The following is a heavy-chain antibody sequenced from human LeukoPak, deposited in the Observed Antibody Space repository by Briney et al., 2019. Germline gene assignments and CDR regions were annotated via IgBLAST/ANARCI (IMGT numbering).Heavy chain of an antibody. Sequence: PGGSLRLSCAASGFTFSGYSMNWVRQAPGKGLEWVSYISSSSSTIYYADSVKGRFTISRDNAKNSLYLQMNSLRAEDTAVYYCAKDDDGVVVITAAGPIDYWGQGTLVTVSS. V-gene: IGHV3-48*04. CDR2: ISSSSSTI. D-gene: IGHD2-2*01. CDR1: GFTFSGYS. CDR3: AKDDDGVVVITAAGPIDY. J-gene: IGHJ4*02.